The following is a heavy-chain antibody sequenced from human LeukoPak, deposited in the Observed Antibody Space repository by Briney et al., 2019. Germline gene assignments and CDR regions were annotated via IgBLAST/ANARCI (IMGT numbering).Heavy chain of an antibody. CDR2: IIPILGIA. D-gene: IGHD3-10*01. V-gene: IGHV1-69*04. CDR1: GGTFSSYA. J-gene: IGHJ3*02. Sequence: ASVKVSCKASGGTFSSYAISWVRQAPGQGLEWMGRIIPILGIANYAQKFQGRVTITADKSTSTAYMELSSLRSEDTAVYYCARGSERYYGSGSYYGAFDIWGQGTVVTVSS. CDR3: ARGSERYYGSGSYYGAFDI.